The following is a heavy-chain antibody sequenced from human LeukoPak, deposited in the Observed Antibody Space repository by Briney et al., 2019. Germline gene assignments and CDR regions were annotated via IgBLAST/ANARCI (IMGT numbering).Heavy chain of an antibody. D-gene: IGHD6-13*01. V-gene: IGHV3-23*01. CDR1: GFTFSSYA. J-gene: IGHJ3*02. Sequence: QSGGSLRLSCAASGFTFSSYAMTWVRQAPGKGLEWVSLISGSGDSTHYADSVKGRFTISRDNSKNTVYLQMNGLRAEDTARYYCAKRIAADADAFDIWGQGTMVTVSS. CDR3: AKRIAADADAFDI. CDR2: ISGSGDST.